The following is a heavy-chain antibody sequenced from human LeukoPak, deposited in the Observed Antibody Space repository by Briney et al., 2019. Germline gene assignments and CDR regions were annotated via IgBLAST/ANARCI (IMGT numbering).Heavy chain of an antibody. CDR3: AKDRGGYSYIFEY. CDR2: ISSSGSTI. CDR1: GFTFSSYE. V-gene: IGHV3-48*03. D-gene: IGHD5-18*01. Sequence: GGSLRLSCAASGFTFSSYEMNWVRQAPGKGLEWVSYISSSGSTIYYADSVKGRFTISRDNAKNSLYLRMNSLRAEDTAVYYCAKDRGGYSYIFEYWGQGTLVTVSS. J-gene: IGHJ4*02.